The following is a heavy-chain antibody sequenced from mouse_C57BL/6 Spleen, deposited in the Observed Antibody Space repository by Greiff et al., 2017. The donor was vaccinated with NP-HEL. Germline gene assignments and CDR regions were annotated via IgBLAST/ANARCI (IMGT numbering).Heavy chain of an antibody. CDR1: GYTFTSYW. Sequence: QVQLQQSGAELVMPGASVKLSCKASGYTFTSYWMHWVKQRPGQGLEWIGEIDPSDSYTNYNQKFKGKSTLTVDKSSSTAYMQLSSLTSEDSAVYYCARRIYYGSSYWYFDVWGTGTTVTVSS. J-gene: IGHJ1*03. V-gene: IGHV1-69*01. CDR3: ARRIYYGSSYWYFDV. CDR2: IDPSDSYT. D-gene: IGHD1-1*01.